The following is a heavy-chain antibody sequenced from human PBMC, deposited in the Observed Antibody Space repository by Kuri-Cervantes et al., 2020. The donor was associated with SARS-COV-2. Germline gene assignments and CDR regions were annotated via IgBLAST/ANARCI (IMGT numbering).Heavy chain of an antibody. CDR3: AADQQLPNSYGMDV. J-gene: IGHJ6*02. Sequence: ASVKVSCKASGYTFTSYTMHWVRQAPGQRLEWMGWINAGNGNTKYSQKFQGRVTITRDTSASTAYMELSSLRSEDTAVYYCAADQQLPNSYGMDVWGQGTTVTVSS. CDR2: INAGNGNT. V-gene: IGHV1-3*01. CDR1: GYTFTSYT. D-gene: IGHD6-13*01.